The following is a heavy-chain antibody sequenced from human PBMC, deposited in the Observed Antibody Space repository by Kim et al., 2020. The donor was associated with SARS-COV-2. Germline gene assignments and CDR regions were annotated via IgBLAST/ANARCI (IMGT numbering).Heavy chain of an antibody. D-gene: IGHD6-6*01. V-gene: IGHV4-34*01. Sequence: SETLSLTCAVYGGSFSGYYWSWIRQPPGKGLEWIGEINHSGSTNYNPSLKSRVTISVDTSKNQFSLKLSSVTAADTAVYYCARVLAARWIGSYYYGMDVWGPGTPVTVSS. CDR1: GGSFSGYY. CDR3: ARVLAARWIGSYYYGMDV. J-gene: IGHJ6*02. CDR2: INHSGST.